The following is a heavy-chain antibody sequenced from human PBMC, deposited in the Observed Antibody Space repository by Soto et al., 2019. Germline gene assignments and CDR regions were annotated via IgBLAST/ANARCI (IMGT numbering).Heavy chain of an antibody. CDR2: IGHSGYSI. CDR1: GFTFNNHA. J-gene: IGHJ4*02. V-gene: IGHV3-23*01. CDR3: ARSDDKDILTGCYN. Sequence: DVQLLESGGGLIQPGGSLRLSCAASGFTFNNHAMAWVRQAPGKGLEWVSSIGHSGYSINYGDSVKGRFTISRDNSKNMLFLEINGLRAEDTAVYYCARSDDKDILTGCYNWGQGALVTVSS. D-gene: IGHD3-9*01.